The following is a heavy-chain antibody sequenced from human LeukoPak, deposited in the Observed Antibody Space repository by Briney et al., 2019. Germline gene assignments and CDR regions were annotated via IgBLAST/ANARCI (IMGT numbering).Heavy chain of an antibody. V-gene: IGHV4-59*01. CDR3: ARHHIAAAGFDY. CDR1: GGSTSSYY. Sequence: SETLSLTCTVSGGSTSSYYWSWIRQPPGKGLEWIGYIYYSGSTNYNPSLKSRVTISVDTSKNQFSLKLSSVTAADTAVYYCARHHIAAAGFDYWGQGTLVTVSS. J-gene: IGHJ4*02. CDR2: IYYSGST. D-gene: IGHD6-13*01.